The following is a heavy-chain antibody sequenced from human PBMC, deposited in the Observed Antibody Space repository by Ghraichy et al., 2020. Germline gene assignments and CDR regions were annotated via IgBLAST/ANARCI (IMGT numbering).Heavy chain of an antibody. D-gene: IGHD5-18*01. V-gene: IGHV1-69*05. Sequence: SVKVSCKASGGTFSSYAISWVRQAPGQGLEWMGGIIPIFGTTNYAQKFQGRVTITTDESTSTAYMELSSLRSEDTAVYYCAGTSNGYTYGYRYGMDVWGQGTTVTVSS. CDR3: AGTSNGYTYGYRYGMDV. J-gene: IGHJ6*02. CDR1: GGTFSSYA. CDR2: IIPIFGTT.